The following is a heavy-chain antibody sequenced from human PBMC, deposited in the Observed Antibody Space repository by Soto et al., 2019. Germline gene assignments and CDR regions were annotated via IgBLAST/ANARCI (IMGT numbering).Heavy chain of an antibody. CDR2: IWYDGSHK. CDR1: GFTFSSYR. V-gene: IGHV3-33*01. J-gene: IGHJ3*02. CDR3: ARPRYSGDDPDALEI. Sequence: QVHLVESGGAVVQPGTSLRLSCTASGFTFSSYRMHWVRQAPGKGLEWVAIIWYDGSHKFYVDSVKGRFVVSRDNSKNTVYLQMNSLTGEDTAVYYCARPRYSGDDPDALEIWGRGTLVTISS. D-gene: IGHD5-12*01.